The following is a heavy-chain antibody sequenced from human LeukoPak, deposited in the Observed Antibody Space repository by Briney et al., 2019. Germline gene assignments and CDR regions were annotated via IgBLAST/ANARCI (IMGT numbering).Heavy chain of an antibody. Sequence: SVKVSCKASGGTFSSYAISWVRQAPGQGLEWMGRIIPILGIANYAQKFQGRVTITADKSTSTAYMELSSLRSEDTAVYYCARDFDGDPVHYWGQGTLVTVSS. CDR1: GGTFSSYA. CDR3: ARDFDGDPVHY. D-gene: IGHD7-27*01. J-gene: IGHJ4*02. V-gene: IGHV1-69*04. CDR2: IIPILGIA.